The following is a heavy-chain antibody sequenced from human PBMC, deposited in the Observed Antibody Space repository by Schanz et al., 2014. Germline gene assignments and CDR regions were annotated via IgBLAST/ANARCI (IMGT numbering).Heavy chain of an antibody. CDR2: IKQAESER. J-gene: IGHJ6*02. CDR1: GFTFSTYW. D-gene: IGHD2-15*01. Sequence: EVQLVESGGGLVQPGGSLRLSCAASGFTFSTYWMSWVRQAPGKGLEWVANIKQAESERYYVDSVKGRFTISRDNAKKALSLQMNSLRAEDTAVYYCPRACCRQENHYYYTGMDVWGQGTTVTVSS. CDR3: PRACCRQENHYYYTGMDV. V-gene: IGHV3-7*01.